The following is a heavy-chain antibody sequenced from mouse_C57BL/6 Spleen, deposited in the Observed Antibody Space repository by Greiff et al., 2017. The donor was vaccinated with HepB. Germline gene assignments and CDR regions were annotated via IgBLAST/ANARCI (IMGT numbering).Heavy chain of an antibody. D-gene: IGHD2-2*01. CDR3: ATVTTGDYFDY. CDR1: GYAFSSSW. J-gene: IGHJ2*01. Sequence: QVQLQQSGPELVKPGASVKISCKASGYAFSSSWMNWVKQRPGKGLEWIGRIYPGDGDTNYNGKFKGKATLTADKSSSTAYMQLSSLTSEDSAVYFCATVTTGDYFDYWGQGTTLTVSS. V-gene: IGHV1-82*01. CDR2: IYPGDGDT.